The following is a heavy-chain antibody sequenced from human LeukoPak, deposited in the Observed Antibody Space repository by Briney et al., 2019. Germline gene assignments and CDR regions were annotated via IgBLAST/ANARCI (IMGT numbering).Heavy chain of an antibody. CDR3: ARHAPYSNHEVFDY. V-gene: IGHV5-51*01. Sequence: GESLKISCKGSGYSFTNYWIGWVRQMPGKGLEWMGIIYPGDSDSRYSPSFQGQVTISADKSISTAYLQWSSLKASDTAMYYCARHAPYSNHEVFDYWGQGTLVTVSS. CDR1: GYSFTNYW. CDR2: IYPGDSDS. J-gene: IGHJ4*02. D-gene: IGHD4-11*01.